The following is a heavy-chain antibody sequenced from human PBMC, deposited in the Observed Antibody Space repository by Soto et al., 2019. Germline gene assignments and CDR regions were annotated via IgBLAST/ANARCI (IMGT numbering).Heavy chain of an antibody. CDR1: GFALSDHY. V-gene: IGHV3-72*01. CDR2: IRNKASSYST. D-gene: IGHD3-3*02. CDR3: ARAPQRRNHFHV. Sequence: EVQLVESGGGLVQPGGSLRLSCAASGFALSDHYMDWFRQAPGKGLEWVGRIRNKASSYSTEYAASVKGRFTISRDDSMDSLYLQMNSLKTEDTAVYYCARAPQRRNHFHVWGQGTTVAVSS. J-gene: IGHJ6*02.